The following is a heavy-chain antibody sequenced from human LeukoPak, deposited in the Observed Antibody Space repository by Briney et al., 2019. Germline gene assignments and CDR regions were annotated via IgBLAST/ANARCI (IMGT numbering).Heavy chain of an antibody. J-gene: IGHJ4*02. Sequence: GASVKVSCKASGGTFSSYPLSWGRQAPGQGLEWIGGITPILGIANYAQDLQGRVTITADKSTNTAYMELSSLRSEDTAVYYCASQDSGGYYLIDSWGQGTLVTVSS. V-gene: IGHV1-69*10. CDR2: ITPILGIA. D-gene: IGHD3-22*01. CDR1: GGTFSSYP. CDR3: ASQDSGGYYLIDS.